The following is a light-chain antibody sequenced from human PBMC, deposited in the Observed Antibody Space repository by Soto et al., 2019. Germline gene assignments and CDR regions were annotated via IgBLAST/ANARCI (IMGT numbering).Light chain of an antibody. Sequence: QSALTQPPSVSGAPGQRVTISCTGSSSNIGAGHDVYWYKQLPGAAHKLLISGGSNRPSGVPDRFSGSRSGTSASLAITGLQAEDEADYYCHSYDSSLSGSEVFGGGTKLTVL. CDR3: HSYDSSLSGSEV. CDR2: GGS. CDR1: SSNIGAGHD. V-gene: IGLV1-40*01. J-gene: IGLJ2*01.